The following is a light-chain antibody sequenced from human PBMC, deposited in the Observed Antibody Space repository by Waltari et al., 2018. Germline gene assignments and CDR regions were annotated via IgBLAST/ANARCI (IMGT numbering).Light chain of an antibody. CDR2: GAS. J-gene: IGKJ2*01. CDR1: QSVSSSY. CDR3: QQYGSSPPLYT. V-gene: IGKV3-20*01. Sequence: EIVLTQSPGTLSLSQGERATLSCRASQSVSSSYLAWYQQKPGQAPRLLIYGASTRATGIPDRFSGSGSGTDFTLTISRLEPEDFAVYYCQQYGSSPPLYTFGQGTNLEI.